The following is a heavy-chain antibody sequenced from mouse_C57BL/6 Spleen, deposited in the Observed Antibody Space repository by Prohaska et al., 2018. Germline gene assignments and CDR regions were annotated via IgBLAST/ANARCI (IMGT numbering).Heavy chain of an antibody. Sequence: GAALVSPGASVTLSCKASGYTFTDYEMHWVKQTPVHGLEWIGAIDPETGGTAYNQKFKGKAILTADKSSSTAYMELRSLTSEDSAVYYCTREGYFDVWGTGTTVTVSS. J-gene: IGHJ1*03. V-gene: IGHV1-15*01. CDR2: IDPETGGT. CDR1: GYTFTDYE. CDR3: TREGYFDV.